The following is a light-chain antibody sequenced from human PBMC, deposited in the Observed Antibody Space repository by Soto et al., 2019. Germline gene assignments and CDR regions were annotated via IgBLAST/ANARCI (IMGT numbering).Light chain of an antibody. V-gene: IGKV3-20*01. CDR1: QSVSSY. J-gene: IGKJ1*01. CDR2: GAS. CDR3: QQYDSPLGWS. Sequence: EIVLTQSPATLSLSTGERATLSRRPSQSVSSYLAWYQQKPGRAPRLLIYGASSRATGIPSRFSGSGSGTDFTLTITRLEPEDFAVYYCQQYDSPLGWSFGQGTKVDI.